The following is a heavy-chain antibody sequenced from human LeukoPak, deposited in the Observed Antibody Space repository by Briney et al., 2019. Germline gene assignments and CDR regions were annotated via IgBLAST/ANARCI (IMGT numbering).Heavy chain of an antibody. V-gene: IGHV4-4*07. CDR3: ASRTGSGSYYFDY. Sequence: PSETLSLTRTVSGGSISSYHWSWIRQPAGKGLEWIGRIYSSGSTNYNPSLKSRVTMSVDTSKNQFSLKLTSVTAADTAVYYCASRTGSGSYYFDYWGQGTLVTVSS. D-gene: IGHD3-10*01. CDR2: IYSSGST. J-gene: IGHJ4*02. CDR1: GGSISSYH.